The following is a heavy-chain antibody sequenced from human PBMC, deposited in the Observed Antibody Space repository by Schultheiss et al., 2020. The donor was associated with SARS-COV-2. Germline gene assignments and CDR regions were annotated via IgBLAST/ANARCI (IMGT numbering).Heavy chain of an antibody. CDR1: GYTFTSYD. V-gene: IGHV1-8*01. D-gene: IGHD3-22*01. Sequence: ASVKVSCKASGYTFTSYDINWVRQATGQGLEWMGWMNPNSGNTGYAQKFQGRVTMTRNTSISTAYMELSSLRSEDAAVYYCARDLVPYYYDSSGYYPPYYYGMDVWGQGTTVTVSS. CDR2: MNPNSGNT. CDR3: ARDLVPYYYDSSGYYPPYYYGMDV. J-gene: IGHJ6*02.